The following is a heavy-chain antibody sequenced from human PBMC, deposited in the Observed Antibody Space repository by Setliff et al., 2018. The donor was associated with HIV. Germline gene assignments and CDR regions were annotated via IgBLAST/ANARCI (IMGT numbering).Heavy chain of an antibody. J-gene: IGHJ1*01. CDR1: GGTFSSYA. D-gene: IGHD3-10*01. Sequence: GASVKVSCKASGGTFSSYAISWVRQAPGQGLEWMGGIIPIFGTANYAQKFQGRVTLTTDESTSTAYMELSSLRSEDTAGYYCARVVVRGVTFIAEYFQHWGQGTLVTVSS. V-gene: IGHV1-69*05. CDR3: ARVVVRGVTFIAEYFQH. CDR2: IIPIFGTA.